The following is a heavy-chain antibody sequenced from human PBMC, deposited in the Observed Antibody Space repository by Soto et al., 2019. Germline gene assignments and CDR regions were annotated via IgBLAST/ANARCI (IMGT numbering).Heavy chain of an antibody. Sequence: PGESLKISCKGSGYSFTSYWIGWVRQMPGKGLGWMGIIYPGDSDTRYSPSFQGQVTISADKSISTAYLQWSSLKASDTAMYYCARCTRTYYYYYGMDVWGQGTTVTVSS. D-gene: IGHD2-2*01. CDR1: GYSFTSYW. V-gene: IGHV5-51*01. CDR2: IYPGDSDT. J-gene: IGHJ6*02. CDR3: ARCTRTYYYYYGMDV.